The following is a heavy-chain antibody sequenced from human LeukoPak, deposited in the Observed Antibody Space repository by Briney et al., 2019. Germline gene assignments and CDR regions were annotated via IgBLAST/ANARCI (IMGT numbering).Heavy chain of an antibody. CDR1: GFTFSSFA. D-gene: IGHD3-10*01. J-gene: IGHJ4*02. CDR3: ALPRFDSGRG. CDR2: ISGGSDTT. Sequence: GGSLRLSCAASGFTFSSFAIPWVRQAPGKGLEWVSSISGGSDTTFYADSVKGRFTVSRDNSKNTLYLQMNSLRAEDTAVYYCALPRFDSGRGWGPGTLVTVSS. V-gene: IGHV3-23*01.